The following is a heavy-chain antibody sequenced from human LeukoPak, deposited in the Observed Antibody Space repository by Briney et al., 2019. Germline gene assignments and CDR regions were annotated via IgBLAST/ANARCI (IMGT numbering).Heavy chain of an antibody. CDR1: GGSISSYY. J-gene: IGHJ4*02. CDR3: AREGIGFDY. CDR2: IYYSGST. V-gene: IGHV4-59*01. Sequence: SETLSLTSTVSGGSISSYYWSWIRQPPGKGLEWIGYIYYSGSTNYNPSLKSRVTISVDTSKNQFSLKLSSVTAADTAVYYCAREGIGFDYWGQGTLVTVSS. D-gene: IGHD2/OR15-2a*01.